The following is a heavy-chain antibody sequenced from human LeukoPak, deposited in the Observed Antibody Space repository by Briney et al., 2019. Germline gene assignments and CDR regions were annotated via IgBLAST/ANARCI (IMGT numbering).Heavy chain of an antibody. J-gene: IGHJ6*03. Sequence: ASVRVSCKASGYTFTGYYMHWVRQAPGQGLEWMGWINPNSGGTNYAQKFQGRVTMTRDTSINTAYMELSSLRFDDTAVYYCARGATAGRFSLRPTGAYYMDVWGKGTTVTVSS. CDR1: GYTFTGYY. CDR2: INPNSGGT. D-gene: IGHD6-13*01. V-gene: IGHV1-2*02. CDR3: ARGATAGRFSLRPTGAYYMDV.